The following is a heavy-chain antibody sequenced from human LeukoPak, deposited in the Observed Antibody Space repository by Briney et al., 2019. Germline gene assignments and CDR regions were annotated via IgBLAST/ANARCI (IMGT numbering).Heavy chain of an antibody. D-gene: IGHD2-21*02. CDR3: ARDITYRCGGDRYSTSGLIDY. V-gene: IGHV1-2*02. Sequence: ASVKVSCKASGYTFTGYYMHWVRQAPGQGLEWMGWINPNSGGTNYAQKFQGRVTMTRDTSISTAYMELSRLRSDDTAVYYCARDITYRCGGDRYSTSGLIDYWGQGTLVTVSS. J-gene: IGHJ4*02. CDR1: GYTFTGYY. CDR2: INPNSGGT.